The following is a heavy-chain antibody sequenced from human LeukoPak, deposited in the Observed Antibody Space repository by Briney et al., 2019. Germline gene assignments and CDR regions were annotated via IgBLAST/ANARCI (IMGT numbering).Heavy chain of an antibody. CDR3: AKSTVTFDY. J-gene: IGHJ4*02. D-gene: IGHD2/OR15-2a*01. CDR2: ISGSSVST. CDR1: GFTFSICA. Sequence: GGSLRLSCAASGFTFSICAMSWVRQAPGKGLEWVSAISGSSVSTYYADSVKGRFTISRDNSKNTLYLQMNSLRDEDTAVYYCAKSTVTFDYWGQGTLVTVSS. V-gene: IGHV3-23*01.